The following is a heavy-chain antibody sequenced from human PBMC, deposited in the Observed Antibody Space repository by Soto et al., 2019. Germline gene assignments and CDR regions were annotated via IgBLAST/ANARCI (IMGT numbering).Heavy chain of an antibody. D-gene: IGHD1-26*01. CDR2: ISGSGGST. CDR3: AKKEESGSYFDYYYYGMDV. V-gene: IGHV3-23*01. CDR1: GFTFSSYA. J-gene: IGHJ6*02. Sequence: VGSLRLSCAASGFTFSSYAMSWVRQAPGKGLEWVSAISGSGGSTYYADSVKGRFTISRDNSKNTLYLQMNSLRAEDTAVYYCAKKEESGSYFDYYYYGMDVWGQGTTVTVSS.